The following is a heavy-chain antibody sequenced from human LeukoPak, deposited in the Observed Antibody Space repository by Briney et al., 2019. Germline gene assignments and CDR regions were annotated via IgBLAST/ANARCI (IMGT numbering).Heavy chain of an antibody. CDR2: IGTAGDT. J-gene: IGHJ4*02. CDR3: ARVTGSGYDY. Sequence: HAGGSLRLSCAAPGFSFSSYDMHWVRQATGKGLEWVSAIGTAGDTYYPGSVKGRFTISRENAKNSLYLQMNSLRAGDTAVYYCARVTGSGYDYWGQGTLVTVSS. V-gene: IGHV3-13*01. CDR1: GFSFSSYD. D-gene: IGHD6-19*01.